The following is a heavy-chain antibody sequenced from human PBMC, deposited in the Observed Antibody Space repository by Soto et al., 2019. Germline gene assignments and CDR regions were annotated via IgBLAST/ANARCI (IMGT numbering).Heavy chain of an antibody. CDR3: ARGGGICSGGSCYSVRQWGYFQH. D-gene: IGHD2-15*01. V-gene: IGHV4-31*03. J-gene: IGHJ1*01. CDR2: IYYSGST. CDR1: GGSISSGGYY. Sequence: PSETLSLTCTVSGGSISSGGYYWSWIRQHPGKGLEWIGYIYYSGSTYYNPSLKSRVTISVDTSKNQFSLKLSSVTAADTAVYYCARGGGICSGGSCYSVRQWGYFQHWGQGTLVTVSS.